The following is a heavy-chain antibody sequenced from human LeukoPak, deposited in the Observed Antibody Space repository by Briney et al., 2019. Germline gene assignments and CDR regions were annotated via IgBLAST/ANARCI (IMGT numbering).Heavy chain of an antibody. D-gene: IGHD3-10*01. V-gene: IGHV3-33*08. CDR3: ARDLLLWFGELSGDSDY. CDR2: IWYDGSHK. Sequence: GGSLRLSCAASGFTFSSYAMHWVRQAPGKGLEWVADIWYDGSHKYYADSVKGRFTISRDNSKNTLHLQMNSLRAEDTAVCYCARDLLLWFGELSGDSDYWGQGTLVTVSS. J-gene: IGHJ4*02. CDR1: GFTFSSYA.